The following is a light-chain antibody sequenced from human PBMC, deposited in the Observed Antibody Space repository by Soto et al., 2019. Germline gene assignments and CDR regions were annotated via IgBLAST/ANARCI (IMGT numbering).Light chain of an antibody. Sequence: PGEKATLSSRPSQSVSSSYLAWYQQKPGQAPRLLIYGASSRATGIPDRFSGSGSGTDFTLTISRLEPEDFAVYYCQQYGSSLFTFGPGTRWIS. CDR3: QQYGSSLFT. V-gene: IGKV3-20*01. J-gene: IGKJ3*01. CDR1: QSVSSSY. CDR2: GAS.